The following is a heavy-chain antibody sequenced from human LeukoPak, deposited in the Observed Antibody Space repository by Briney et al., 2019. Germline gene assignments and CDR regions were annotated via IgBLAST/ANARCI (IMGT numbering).Heavy chain of an antibody. CDR3: ANQRITIFGVVIGEDAFDI. D-gene: IGHD3-3*01. V-gene: IGHV4-4*07. Sequence: SETLSLTCTVSGGSISSYYWSWIRQPAGKGLEWIGRIYTSGSTNYNPSLKSRVTMSVDTSKNQFSLKLSSVTAADTAVYYCANQRITIFGVVIGEDAFDIWGQGTMVTVSS. CDR1: GGSISSYY. CDR2: IYTSGST. J-gene: IGHJ3*02.